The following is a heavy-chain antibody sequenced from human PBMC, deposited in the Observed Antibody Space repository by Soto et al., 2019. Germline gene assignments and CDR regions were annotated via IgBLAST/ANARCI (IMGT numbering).Heavy chain of an antibody. CDR3: AHTVSRYLLYH. CDR2: IYWDDDK. J-gene: IGHJ5*02. Sequence: QITLKESGPPLVKPTQTLTLTCTFSGFSLSTNGVGVGWIRQPPGKALEWLALIYWDDDKRYSPSLKSRLTITKDTSTRPVVPTIANMDPGDTATYYCAHTVSRYLLYHWGQGTLVTVSS. CDR1: GFSLSTNGVG. V-gene: IGHV2-5*02. D-gene: IGHD1-1*01.